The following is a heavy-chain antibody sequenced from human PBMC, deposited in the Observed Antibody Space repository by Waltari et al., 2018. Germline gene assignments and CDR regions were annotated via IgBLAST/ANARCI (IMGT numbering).Heavy chain of an antibody. CDR1: GYTLAGLS. CDR2: LDREDGET. CDR3: HLTGRNIVLAGGTPSFYSYMDV. D-gene: IGHD6-13*01. V-gene: IGHV1-24*01. J-gene: IGHJ6*03. Sequence: QVQVEQSGSEVKRPGASVRVSCTVSGYTLAGLSIDWVRQVPAKGLEWMGRLDREDGETTYSQHFQGRITVTEDTSTNTAYMGLRTLVSDDTAVYFCHLTGRNIVLAGGTPSFYSYMDVWGRGTTVTVS.